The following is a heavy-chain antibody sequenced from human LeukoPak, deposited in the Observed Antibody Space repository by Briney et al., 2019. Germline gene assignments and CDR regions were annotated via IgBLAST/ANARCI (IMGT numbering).Heavy chain of an antibody. CDR1: GYTFTSYG. J-gene: IGHJ4*02. V-gene: IGHV1-18*01. CDR2: ISAYNGNT. Sequence: GASVKVSCKASGYTFTSYGISWVRQAPGQGLEWMGWISAYNGNTNYAQKLQGRVTMTTDTSTGTAYMELRSLRSDDTAVYCCARVCSSTSCLENWGQGTLVTVSS. CDR3: ARVCSSTSCLEN. D-gene: IGHD2-2*01.